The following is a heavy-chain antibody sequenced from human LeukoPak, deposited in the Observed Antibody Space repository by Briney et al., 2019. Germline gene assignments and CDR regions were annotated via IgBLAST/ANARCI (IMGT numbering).Heavy chain of an antibody. V-gene: IGHV1-2*02. CDR2: INPKTGVT. J-gene: IGHJ4*02. CDR3: ARDHVSGKDDRNFDY. Sequence: ASVKGSCKASGYRFNDYYMFWIRQAPGQGIEWVGWINPKTGVTSYAQKFQGRVTVTTDTSISTLYMELNSLISDDTAVYYCARDHVSGKDDRNFDYWGQGTLVTVSS. D-gene: IGHD3-10*01. CDR1: GYRFNDYY.